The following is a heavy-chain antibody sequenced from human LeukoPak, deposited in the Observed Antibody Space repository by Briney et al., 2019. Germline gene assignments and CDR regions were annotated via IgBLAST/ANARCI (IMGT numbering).Heavy chain of an antibody. J-gene: IGHJ4*02. CDR1: GFTFSSYA. D-gene: IGHD3-22*01. CDR3: ARDYYDSSGSY. CDR2: ISYDGSNK. V-gene: IGHV3-30-3*01. Sequence: GGSLRLSCAASGFTFSSYAMHWVRQAPGKGLEWVTVISYDGSNKYYADSVKGRFTISRDNSKNTLYLQMNSLRAEDTAVYYCARDYYDSSGSYWGQGTLVTVSS.